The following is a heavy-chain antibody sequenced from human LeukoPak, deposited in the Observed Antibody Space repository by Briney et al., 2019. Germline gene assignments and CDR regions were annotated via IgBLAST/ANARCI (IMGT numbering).Heavy chain of an antibody. CDR2: IKQDGSEK. V-gene: IGHV3-7*04. J-gene: IGHJ4*02. Sequence: WGSLTLSCAASRFTLSSYWMSWVRQAPGPGLEGVANIKQDGSEKSYVHSVKGRFTISRDNAKNSLYLQMNSLRAEDTAVYYCARETSAGIDYWGQGTLVTVSS. CDR1: RFTLSSYW. CDR3: ARETSAGIDY.